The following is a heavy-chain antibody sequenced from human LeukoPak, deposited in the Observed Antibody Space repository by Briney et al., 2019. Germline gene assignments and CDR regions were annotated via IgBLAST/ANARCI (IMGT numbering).Heavy chain of an antibody. V-gene: IGHV1-69*01. D-gene: IGHD3-10*01. CDR1: GGTFSSYA. CDR3: ARGNYGSGSYGPYYYYMDV. Sequence: VKVSCKASGGTFSSYAISWVRQAPGQGLEWMGGIIPIFGTANYAQKSQGRVTITADESTSTAYMELSSLRSEDTAVYYCARGNYGSGSYGPYYYYMDVWGKGTTVTISS. J-gene: IGHJ6*03. CDR2: IIPIFGTA.